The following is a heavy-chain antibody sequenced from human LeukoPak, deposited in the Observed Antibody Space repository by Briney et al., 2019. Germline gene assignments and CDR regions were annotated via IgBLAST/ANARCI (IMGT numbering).Heavy chain of an antibody. Sequence: GGSLRLSCATSGFTVNNNYMSWVRQAPGKGLEWVSSISSSSSYIYYADSVKGRFTISRDNSKNTLYLQMNSLRAEDTAVYYCAKTVSQLWDFDYWGQGTLVTVSS. CDR3: AKTVSQLWDFDY. J-gene: IGHJ4*02. CDR1: GFTVNNNY. V-gene: IGHV3-21*04. CDR2: ISSSSSYI. D-gene: IGHD5-18*01.